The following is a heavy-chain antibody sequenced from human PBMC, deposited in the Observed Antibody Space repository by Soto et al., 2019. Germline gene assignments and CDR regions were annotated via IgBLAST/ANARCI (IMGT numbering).Heavy chain of an antibody. CDR3: VRPLRRDIGVSAYYSFDY. Sequence: GGSLRLSCAASGFTFSSYGMNWVRQAPGKGLEWVSYSSSSSSIIKDADSVKGRFTISRDNAEKSLYLQMNSLRAEDSAVYYCVRPLRRDIGVSAYYSFDYWAQGTLVPVSS. CDR1: GFTFSSYG. D-gene: IGHD5-12*01. J-gene: IGHJ4*02. V-gene: IGHV3-48*01. CDR2: SSSSSSII.